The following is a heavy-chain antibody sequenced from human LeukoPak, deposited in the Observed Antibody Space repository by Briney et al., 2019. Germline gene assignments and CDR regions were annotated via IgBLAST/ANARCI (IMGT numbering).Heavy chain of an antibody. CDR3: ARAKDPSGSCYVGFDY. CDR2: LNAANGNS. Sequence: ASVTISCKASGYTLSSFAMHWVRQAPGQRLEWMGRLNAANGNSQYSQKFQDRVTITSDTSANTAYMELSSLRSEDTAVYYCARAKDPSGSCYVGFDYWGQGTLVTVSS. CDR1: GYTLSSFA. J-gene: IGHJ4*02. V-gene: IGHV1-3*01. D-gene: IGHD1-26*01.